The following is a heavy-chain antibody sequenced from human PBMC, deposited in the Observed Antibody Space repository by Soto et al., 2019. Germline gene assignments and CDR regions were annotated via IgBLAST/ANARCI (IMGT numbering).Heavy chain of an antibody. CDR2: IRGSGDVT. J-gene: IGHJ6*03. D-gene: IGHD3-3*01. Sequence: EVQLLESGGGLVQPGGSLRLSCAASGFTFSNYAMTWVRKAPGKGLEWVSVIRGSGDVTYYADSVQGRFAISRDNSKNTLYLQMNSLRHEDTAIYYCAKHGGPSYSYYMDVWGKGTTVTVSS. CDR3: AKHGGPSYSYYMDV. CDR1: GFTFSNYA. V-gene: IGHV3-23*01.